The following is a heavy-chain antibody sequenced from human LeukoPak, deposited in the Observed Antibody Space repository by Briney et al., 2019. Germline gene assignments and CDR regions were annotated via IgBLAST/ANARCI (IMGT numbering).Heavy chain of an antibody. V-gene: IGHV3-23*01. CDR3: AKDVSRSTSCYNY. CDR2: ISGSGGST. D-gene: IGHD2-2*01. Sequence: PGGSPRLSCAASGFTFSSYAMSWVRQAPGKGLEWVSAISGSGGSTYYADSVKGRFTISRDNSKNTLYLQMNSLRAEDTAVYYCAKDVSRSTSCYNYWGQGTLVTVSS. CDR1: GFTFSSYA. J-gene: IGHJ4*02.